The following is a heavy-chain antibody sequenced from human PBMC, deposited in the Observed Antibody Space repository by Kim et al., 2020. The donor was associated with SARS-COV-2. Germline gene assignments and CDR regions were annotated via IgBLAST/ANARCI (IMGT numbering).Heavy chain of an antibody. J-gene: IGHJ3*02. D-gene: IGHD3-22*01. CDR1: GGTFSSYA. Sequence: SVKVSCKASGGTFSSYAISWVRQAPGQGLEWMGRIIPILGIANYAQKFQGRVTITADKSTSTAYMELSSLRSEDTAVYYCARGYDSSGQRVDAFDIWCQGTMVTVSS. V-gene: IGHV1-69*04. CDR2: IIPILGIA. CDR3: ARGYDSSGQRVDAFDI.